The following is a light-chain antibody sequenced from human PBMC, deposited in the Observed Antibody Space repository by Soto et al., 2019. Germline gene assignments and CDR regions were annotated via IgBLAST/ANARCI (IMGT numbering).Light chain of an antibody. V-gene: IGLV2-14*01. CDR1: SSDVGSYNY. CDR3: SSYTSSSTL. J-gene: IGLJ1*01. CDR2: EVS. Sequence: QSALTQPASVSGSPGQSITISCAGTSSDVGSYNYVSWYQQHPGKAPKLMIYEVSNRPSGVSSRFSGSKSGNTASRTISALQAEDEADYYCSSYTSSSTLFASGTKLTVL.